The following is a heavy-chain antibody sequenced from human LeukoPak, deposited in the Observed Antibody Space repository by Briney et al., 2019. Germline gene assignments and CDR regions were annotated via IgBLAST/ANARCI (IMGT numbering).Heavy chain of an antibody. D-gene: IGHD3-22*01. CDR1: GFTFSSYG. V-gene: IGHV3-30*18. CDR2: ISYDGSNK. J-gene: IGHJ4*02. CDR3: AKDGDYYDSSGYDY. Sequence: GGSLRLSCAASGFTFSSYGMPWVRQAPGKGLEWVAVISYDGSNKYYADSVKGRFTISRDNSKNTLYLQMNSLRAEDTAVYYCAKDGDYYDSSGYDYWGQGTLVTVSS.